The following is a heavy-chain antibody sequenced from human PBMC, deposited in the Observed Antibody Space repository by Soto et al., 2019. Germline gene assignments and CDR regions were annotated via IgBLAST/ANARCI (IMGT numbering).Heavy chain of an antibody. CDR3: VRVIRYTRSACYYLAMDI. D-gene: IGHD2-15*01. CDR1: GESVRGGKCY. CDR2: IFSSGRT. J-gene: IGHJ6*02. V-gene: IGHV4-61*01. Sequence: LTCSVTGESVRGGKCYLTGIRQPTGKELAGIGSIFSSGRTKYNPSLKSRVSMSVDTSNNQFSLRLTSVGAADTAIYFHVRVIRYTRSACYYLAMDIWGQGTTGTVSS.